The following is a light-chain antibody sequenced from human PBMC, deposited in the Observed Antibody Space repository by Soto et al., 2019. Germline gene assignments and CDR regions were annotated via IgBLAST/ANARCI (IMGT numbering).Light chain of an antibody. V-gene: IGKV4-1*01. CDR2: WAS. CDR1: QSILKSSIKKNS. Sequence: DIVMTQSPDSLAVSLGERATIKCRSSQSILKSSIKKNSLAWYQQKPGQPPRLLIYWASTRDSGVPDRFSGSGSGTDFTLTITRLQAEDVAVSYCQQYYSSSLTFGGRTKVDIK. J-gene: IGKJ4*01. CDR3: QQYYSSSLT.